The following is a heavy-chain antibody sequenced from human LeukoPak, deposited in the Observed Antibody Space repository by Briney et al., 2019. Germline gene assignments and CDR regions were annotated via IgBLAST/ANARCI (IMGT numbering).Heavy chain of an antibody. D-gene: IGHD5-18*01. CDR2: INPNSGGT. Sequence: APVKVSCKASGYTFTGYYMHWVRQAPGQGLEWMGWINPNSGGTNYAQKFQGRVTMTRDTSISTVYMELSRLRSDDTAVYYCARDPVDTAMVTGGYWGQGTLVTVSS. CDR3: ARDPVDTAMVTGGY. J-gene: IGHJ4*02. CDR1: GYTFTGYY. V-gene: IGHV1-2*02.